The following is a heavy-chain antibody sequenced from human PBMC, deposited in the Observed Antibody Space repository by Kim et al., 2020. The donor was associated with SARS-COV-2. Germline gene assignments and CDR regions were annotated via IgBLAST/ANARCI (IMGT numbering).Heavy chain of an antibody. Sequence: NYTPSLKSRVTISVDTSKNQFSLKLSSVTAADTAVYYCARDGGYDNWFDPWGQGTLVTVSS. CDR3: ARDGGYDNWFDP. D-gene: IGHD5-12*01. V-gene: IGHV4-59*01. J-gene: IGHJ5*02.